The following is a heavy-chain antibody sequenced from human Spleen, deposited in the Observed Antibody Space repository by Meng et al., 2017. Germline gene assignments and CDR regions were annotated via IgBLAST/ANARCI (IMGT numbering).Heavy chain of an antibody. CDR1: VGTFSSYA. J-gene: IGHJ4*02. D-gene: IGHD3-10*01. Sequence: VRGVQSGAGGKRAGSAGKVSCKASVGTFSSYAISWVRQAPGQGLEWMGWIIPIFGTANYAQKFQGRVTITADESTSTAYMELSSLRSEDTAVYYCARETYALLWFGELGYWGQGTLVTVSS. CDR3: ARETYALLWFGELGY. V-gene: IGHV1-69*01. CDR2: IIPIFGTA.